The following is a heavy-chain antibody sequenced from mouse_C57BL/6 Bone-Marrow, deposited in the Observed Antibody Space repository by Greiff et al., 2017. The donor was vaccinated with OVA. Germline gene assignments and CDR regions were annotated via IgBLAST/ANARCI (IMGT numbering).Heavy chain of an antibody. CDR2: IDPSDSDT. V-gene: IGHV1-52*01. CDR3: ARFWSHWYFDV. Sequence: QVQLQQPGAELVRPGSSVKLSCKASGYTFTSYWMQWVKQRPIQGLEWIGNIDPSDSDTHYNQKFKDKATLTADKSSNTAYMQLSSLTSEDSAVYYSARFWSHWYFDVWGTGTTVTVSS. CDR1: GYTFTSYW. J-gene: IGHJ1*03.